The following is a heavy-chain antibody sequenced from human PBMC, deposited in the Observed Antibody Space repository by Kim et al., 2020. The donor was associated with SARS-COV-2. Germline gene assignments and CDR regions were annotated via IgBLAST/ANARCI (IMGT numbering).Heavy chain of an antibody. J-gene: IGHJ6*02. CDR2: ISSSGSTI. D-gene: IGHD3-3*01. CDR3: ARENSHITIFGVVTRIGMDV. Sequence: GGSLRLSCAASGFTFSDYYMSRIRQAPGKGLEWVSYISSSGSTIYYADSVKGRFTISRDNAKNSLYLQMNSLRAEDTAVYYCARENSHITIFGVVTRIGMDVWGQGTTVTVSS. CDR1: GFTFSDYY. V-gene: IGHV3-11*01.